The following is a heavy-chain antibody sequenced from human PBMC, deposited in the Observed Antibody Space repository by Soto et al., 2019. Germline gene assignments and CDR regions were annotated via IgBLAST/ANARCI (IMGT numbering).Heavy chain of an antibody. J-gene: IGHJ4*02. CDR1: GGFISSSSTYY. V-gene: IGHV4-39*01. D-gene: IGHD2-2*01. CDR3: ATTAADCTSSSCYDFDY. CDR2: IYHSGNF. Sequence: QLQLQESGPGLVKPSETLSLTCTVSGGFISSSSTYYWGWIRQPPGKGLEWIGSIYHSGNFYYRKYLYSRVMVSVDTSKNQFSLRLSSVTAADTAVYYCATTAADCTSSSCYDFDYWGQGTLVTVSP.